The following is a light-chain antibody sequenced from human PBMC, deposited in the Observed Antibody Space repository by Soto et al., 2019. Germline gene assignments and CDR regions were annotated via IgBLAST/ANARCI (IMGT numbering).Light chain of an antibody. J-gene: IGKJ1*01. CDR3: LQDYTYPWT. Sequence: IQMTQSPSSVSASVGDRVTITCRASQAIRNDLGWYQQKPGKAPNLLIFGASNLQAGVPVRFSASGSGTNFTLTISNLQPEDFASYYCLQDYTYPWTFGQGTKVDIK. CDR2: GAS. CDR1: QAIRND. V-gene: IGKV1-6*01.